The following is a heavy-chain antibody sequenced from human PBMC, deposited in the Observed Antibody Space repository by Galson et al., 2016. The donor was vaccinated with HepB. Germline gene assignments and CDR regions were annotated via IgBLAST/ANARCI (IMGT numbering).Heavy chain of an antibody. Sequence: SLRLSCAASGFTFSSYAMSWVRQAPGKGLEWVSAISGRGASTYYAESVKGRFTISKDNSKNTLYLQMDILRAEGTAVYHGANLWGVTMVQGVYAMDVWGKGTTVTVSS. CDR2: ISGRGAST. V-gene: IGHV3-23*01. D-gene: IGHD3-10*01. J-gene: IGHJ6*04. CDR3: ANLWGVTMVQGVYAMDV. CDR1: GFTFSSYA.